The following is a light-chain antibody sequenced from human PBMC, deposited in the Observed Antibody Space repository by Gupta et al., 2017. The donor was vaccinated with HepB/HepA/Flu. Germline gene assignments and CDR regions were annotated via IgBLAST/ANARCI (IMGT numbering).Light chain of an antibody. CDR1: QSVETN. Sequence: ETVLPQSPTTLSVSPGERATLSCSASQSVETNLAWYQQKPGQAPRLLIYGTITRATNIPARFSGSGSGTEFTLTISSLQSEDFAVYYCHQYNTWTRGTVGGGTNV. CDR3: HQYNTWTRGT. CDR2: GTI. V-gene: IGKV3-15*01. J-gene: IGKJ4*01.